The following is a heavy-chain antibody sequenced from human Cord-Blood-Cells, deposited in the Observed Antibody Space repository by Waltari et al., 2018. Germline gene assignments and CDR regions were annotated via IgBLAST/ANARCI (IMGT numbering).Heavy chain of an antibody. V-gene: IGHV3-30*18. Sequence: QVQLVESGGGVVQPGRSLRLSCAASGFTFSSYGMHWVRQAPGKGLEWVAVISYDGRNKYYADSVKGRFTISRDNSKNTLYLQMNSLRAEDTAVYYCAKSLRLQYYFDYWGQGTLVTVSS. CDR1: GFTFSSYG. CDR3: AKSLRLQYYFDY. J-gene: IGHJ4*02. CDR2: ISYDGRNK. D-gene: IGHD4-4*01.